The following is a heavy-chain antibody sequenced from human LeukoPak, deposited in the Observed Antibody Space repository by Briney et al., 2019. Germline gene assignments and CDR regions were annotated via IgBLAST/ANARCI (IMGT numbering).Heavy chain of an antibody. D-gene: IGHD3-22*01. J-gene: IGHJ4*02. CDR2: IYYSGST. V-gene: IGHV4-61*10. CDR3: ATTSIYNSSGYYRY. Sequence: SETLSLTCTVSGGSISSGSYYWSWIRQPAGKGLEWIGYIYYSGSTNYNPSLKSRVTISIDTSKNQFSLKLSSVTAADTAVYYCATTSIYNSSGYYRYWGQGTLVTVSS. CDR1: GGSISSGSYY.